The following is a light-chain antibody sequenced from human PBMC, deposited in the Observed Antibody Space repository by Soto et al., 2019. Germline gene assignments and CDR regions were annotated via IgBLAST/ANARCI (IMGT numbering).Light chain of an antibody. Sequence: AIRMTQSPSSLSASTGDRVTITCRASQGISSYLAWYQQKPGKAPKLLIYAASTLQSGVPSRFSGSGSGTDFTLTISCLQSEDFATYYCQQYYSYPPLLTFGGGNKVEIK. V-gene: IGKV1-8*01. CDR2: AAS. CDR3: QQYYSYPPLLT. J-gene: IGKJ4*01. CDR1: QGISSY.